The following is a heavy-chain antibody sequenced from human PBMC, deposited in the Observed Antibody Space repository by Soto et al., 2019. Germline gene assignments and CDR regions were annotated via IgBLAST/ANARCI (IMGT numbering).Heavy chain of an antibody. J-gene: IGHJ4*02. CDR1: GYIFNNYG. CDR2: ISANRTNT. CDR3: AREPYDDFWTCESYFDY. V-gene: IGHV1-18*01. D-gene: IGHD3-3*01. Sequence: QVQLVQSGAEVKKPGASVKVSCKASGYIFNNYGINWVRQAPGQGLEWMGGISANRTNTKYAQQFQGRVTMTTDTSTNTAHMDVRSLRPDDTAIYYCAREPYDDFWTCESYFDYWGQGTLVTVSS.